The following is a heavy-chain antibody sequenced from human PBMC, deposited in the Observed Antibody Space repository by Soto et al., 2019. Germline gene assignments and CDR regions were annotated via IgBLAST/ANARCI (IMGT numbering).Heavy chain of an antibody. V-gene: IGHV1-18*01. Sequence: QVQLVQSGAEVKKPGASVKVSCKTPGNFCSKYGISWVRQAPGQGLEWMGWINGNTGSTNYAQKFRGRVPMATDTSTGMVYMELSSLTSVDTAIYYCGRDGDQWDQRYLDYWGQGNLVSV. CDR1: GNFCSKYG. CDR3: GRDGDQWDQRYLDY. CDR2: INGNTGST. D-gene: IGHD1-26*01. J-gene: IGHJ4*02.